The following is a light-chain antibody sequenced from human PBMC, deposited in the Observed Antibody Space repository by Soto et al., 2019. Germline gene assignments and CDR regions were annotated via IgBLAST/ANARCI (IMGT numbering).Light chain of an antibody. V-gene: IGLV1-44*01. CDR3: AAWDVSLVV. J-gene: IGLJ2*01. CDR1: SSNIGTNT. CDR2: SDN. Sequence: QSVLTQPPSASGTPGQRVTISCSGSSSNIGTNTVIWYQQLPGAAPKLLIYSDNQRPSGVPDRFAGSKSGTSASLAISGLQSEDEADYYCAAWDVSLVVFGGGTKLNVL.